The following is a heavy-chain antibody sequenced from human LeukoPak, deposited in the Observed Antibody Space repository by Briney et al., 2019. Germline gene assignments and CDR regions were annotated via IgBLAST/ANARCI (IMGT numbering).Heavy chain of an antibody. J-gene: IGHJ3*02. D-gene: IGHD3-10*01. CDR1: GYTFTSYD. Sequence: ASVKVSCKASGYTFTSYDINWVRQATGQGLEWMGWMNPNSGNTCYAQKFQGRVTMTRNTSISTAYMELSSLRSEDTAVYYCARGRRGLLWFGELGGDIWGQGTMVTVSS. V-gene: IGHV1-8*01. CDR2: MNPNSGNT. CDR3: ARGRRGLLWFGELGGDI.